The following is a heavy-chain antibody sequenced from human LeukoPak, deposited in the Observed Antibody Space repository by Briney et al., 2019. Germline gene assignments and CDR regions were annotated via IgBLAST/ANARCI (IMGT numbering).Heavy chain of an antibody. CDR1: GGSISSYY. Sequence: SETLSLTCTVSGGSISSYYWSWIRQPAGKGLEWVGRISTSGSATYNPSLKSRVTTSVDTSKNQFSLEVSSVTAADTAVYYCARYQSGAFDIWGQGTMVTVSS. CDR3: ARYQSGAFDI. J-gene: IGHJ3*02. CDR2: ISTSGSA. V-gene: IGHV4-4*07. D-gene: IGHD3-3*01.